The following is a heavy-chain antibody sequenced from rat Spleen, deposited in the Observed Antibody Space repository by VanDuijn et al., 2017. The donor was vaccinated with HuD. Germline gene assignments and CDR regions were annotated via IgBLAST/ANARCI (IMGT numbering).Heavy chain of an antibody. CDR3: ERGDYWFTY. Sequence: QVQLQQSGAELAKPGSSVKISCKASGYTFTDYDISWIKQTTRQGLEYIGYINTGSGNTYYNEKFKGKVTLTVDKSSSTAFMQLSNLTPEDTAVYYCERGDYWFTYWGLGTLVTVSS. CDR2: INTGSGNT. V-gene: IGHV1-57*01. CDR1: GYTFTDYD. D-gene: IGHD1-6*01. J-gene: IGHJ3*01.